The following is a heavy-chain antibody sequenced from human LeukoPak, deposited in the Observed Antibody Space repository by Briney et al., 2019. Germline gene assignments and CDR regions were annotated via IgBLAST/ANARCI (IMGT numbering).Heavy chain of an antibody. D-gene: IGHD1-26*01. CDR3: AKHSHRHYHYYSMDV. CDR2: ITGSDGNT. J-gene: IGHJ6*03. Sequence: PGGALRLSCAASAFTFSNYALSWVRQTPGKGLEWVSSITGSDGNTQYADSVKGRFTISRDNSKNTLYLQMNSLRAEDAAIYFCAKHSHRHYHYYSMDVWGTGTTVTVFS. V-gene: IGHV3-23*01. CDR1: AFTFSNYA.